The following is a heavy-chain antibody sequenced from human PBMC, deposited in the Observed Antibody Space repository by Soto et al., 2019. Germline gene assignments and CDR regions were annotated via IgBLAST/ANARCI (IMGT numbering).Heavy chain of an antibody. J-gene: IGHJ4*02. Sequence: EVKLLESGGGLVQPGGSLRLSCAASGFAFSTYAMTWVRQAPGKGLEWVSTVSGGGDHTYYADSVRGRSTVSRNASKNTPYLHMDSLRPEDTAVYYCAKSGFADLEYWGQGALVTVSS. D-gene: IGHD1-26*01. CDR2: VSGGGDHT. V-gene: IGHV3-23*01. CDR1: GFAFSTYA. CDR3: AKSGFADLEY.